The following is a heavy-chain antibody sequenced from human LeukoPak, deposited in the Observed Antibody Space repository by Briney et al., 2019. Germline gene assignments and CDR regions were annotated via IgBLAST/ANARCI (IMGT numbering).Heavy chain of an antibody. CDR1: GFTFSTYS. CDR3: ARQVGPKTSSNDY. Sequence: GGALRLSCGAPGFTFSTYSMNWVREAPGEGLEWVSYISSSSGYIHYADSVKGRFTISRDNAKNSLYLQMNSLRDEDTAVYYCARQVGPKTSSNDYWGQGTLVTVSS. J-gene: IGHJ4*02. CDR2: ISSSSGYI. V-gene: IGHV3-48*02. D-gene: IGHD1-26*01.